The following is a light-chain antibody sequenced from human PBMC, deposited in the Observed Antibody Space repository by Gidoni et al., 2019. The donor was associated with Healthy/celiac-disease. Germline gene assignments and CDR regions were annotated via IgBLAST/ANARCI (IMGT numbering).Light chain of an antibody. J-gene: IGLJ2*01. CDR1: ALPKQY. CDR3: QSADSSGTYGV. CDR2: KDS. V-gene: IGLV3-25*03. Sequence: SYDLTQPPSVSVSPGQTARITCSGDALPKQYAYWYQQKPGQAPVLVIYKDSERPSGIPERLSGSSSGTTVTLTISGVQAEDEADYYCQSADSSGTYGVFGGGTKLTVL.